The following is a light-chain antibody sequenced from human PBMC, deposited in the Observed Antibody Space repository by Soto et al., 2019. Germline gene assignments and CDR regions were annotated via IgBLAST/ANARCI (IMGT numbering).Light chain of an antibody. Sequence: QSALTQPASVSGSPGQSITISCTGTSSDVGVYNYVSWYQQHPGKAPKLMIYDVSNRPSGVSNRFSGSKSGNTASLTISGIQAEDEADYYCSSYTSSSTLVVFGGGTKLTVL. CDR2: DVS. CDR3: SSYTSSSTLVV. V-gene: IGLV2-14*03. CDR1: SSDVGVYNY. J-gene: IGLJ2*01.